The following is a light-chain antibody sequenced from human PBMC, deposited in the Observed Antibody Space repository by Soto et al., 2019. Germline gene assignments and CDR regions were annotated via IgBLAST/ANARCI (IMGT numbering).Light chain of an antibody. V-gene: IGKV1-6*01. J-gene: IGKJ1*01. CDR3: LQDYRYPRT. Sequence: AIQMTQSPSSLSASVGDRVTITCRASQGIRNDLGWYQQRPGKAPKLLIYATSNLQTGVPSRFSGSVSGTDFTLTISSLQPEYFATYYCLQDYRYPRTFGQGTKVEIK. CDR1: QGIRND. CDR2: ATS.